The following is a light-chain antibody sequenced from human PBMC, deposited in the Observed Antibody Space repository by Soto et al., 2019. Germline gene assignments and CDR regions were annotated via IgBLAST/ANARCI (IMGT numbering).Light chain of an antibody. CDR3: LQTTSFPWT. J-gene: IGKJ1*01. V-gene: IGKV1-12*01. CDR1: QGIGNW. CDR2: ASS. Sequence: DSQMTQSPSSVSASVGDSVTITCRASQGIGNWLAWYQQRPGKAPKLLIYASSTLQSGVPSRFSGSGSGTDFALTISSLQPEDCATYWCLQTTSFPWTFGQGTKVDIK.